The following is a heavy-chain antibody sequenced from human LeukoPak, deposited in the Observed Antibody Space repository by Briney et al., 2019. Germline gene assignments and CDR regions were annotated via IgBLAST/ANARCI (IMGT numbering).Heavy chain of an antibody. CDR3: AKETYSSSWYYFDY. J-gene: IGHJ4*02. D-gene: IGHD6-13*01. V-gene: IGHV3-23*01. Sequence: GGSLRLSCAASGFTFSSYAMNWFRQAPGKGLEWVSTIGGSGGSTYYADSVKGRFTISRDNSKNTLYLQMNSLRAEDTAVYYCAKETYSSSWYYFDYWGQGTLVTVSS. CDR1: GFTFSSYA. CDR2: IGGSGGST.